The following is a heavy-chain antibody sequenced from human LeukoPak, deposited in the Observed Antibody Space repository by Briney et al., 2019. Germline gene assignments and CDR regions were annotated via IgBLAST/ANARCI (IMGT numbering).Heavy chain of an antibody. CDR3: AKDLYDNDWYNYFDP. J-gene: IGHJ5*02. CDR2: ISHDGNSK. Sequence: GGSLRLSCAVSGFTFSNYAMSWVRQAPGKGLEWVAMISHDGNSKQYADFAKGRFTISRDNSKNTLYLEMNSLRTEDTAVYHCAKDLYDNDWYNYFDPWGQGALVTVSS. CDR1: GFTFSNYA. D-gene: IGHD5-24*01. V-gene: IGHV3-30*18.